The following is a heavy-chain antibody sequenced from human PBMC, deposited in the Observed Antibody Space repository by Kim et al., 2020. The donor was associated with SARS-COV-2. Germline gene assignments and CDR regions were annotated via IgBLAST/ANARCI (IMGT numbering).Heavy chain of an antibody. CDR1: GFTFNNYI. J-gene: IGHJ4*02. CDR3: AKGLSTYCAGGYCYFDN. D-gene: IGHD2-8*02. V-gene: IGHV3-23*01. CDR2: IGGSGDGA. Sequence: GGSLRLSCAASGFTFNNYIMTWVRQAPGKGLEWVSLIGGSGDGANYADSVKGRFTISRDNSKNTLYLQLNSLRVDDTAVYYCAKGLSTYCAGGYCYFDNWGRGTLVTVSS.